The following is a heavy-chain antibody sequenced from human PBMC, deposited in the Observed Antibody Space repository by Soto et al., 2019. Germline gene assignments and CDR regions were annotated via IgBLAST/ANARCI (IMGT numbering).Heavy chain of an antibody. J-gene: IGHJ6*02. CDR1: GYTFSSYG. CDR2: VSPYDGYT. D-gene: IGHD3-22*01. V-gene: IGHV1-18*01. Sequence: ASVKVSCKASGYTFSSYGINCVRQAPGQGLEWLGWVSPYDGYTNYAQILQGRVSMTTDTSTKTAYMEVRSLRSDDTAVYYCARGGYYDSSGSRNYFYYGMNVWGQGTTVTVSS. CDR3: ARGGYYDSSGSRNYFYYGMNV.